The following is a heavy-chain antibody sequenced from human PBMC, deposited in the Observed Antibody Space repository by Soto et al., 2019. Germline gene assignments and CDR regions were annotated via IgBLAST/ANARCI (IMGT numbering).Heavy chain of an antibody. J-gene: IGHJ6*02. Sequence: PGGSLRLSCAASGFTFSSYAMHWVRQAPGKGLEWVAVISYDGSNKYYADSVKGRFTISRDNSKNTLYLQMNSLRAEDTAVYYCARDLIRVSYGQYNYYYYGMDVWGQGTTVTVSS. CDR2: ISYDGSNK. CDR1: GFTFSSYA. CDR3: ARDLIRVSYGQYNYYYYGMDV. V-gene: IGHV3-30-3*01. D-gene: IGHD2-8*01.